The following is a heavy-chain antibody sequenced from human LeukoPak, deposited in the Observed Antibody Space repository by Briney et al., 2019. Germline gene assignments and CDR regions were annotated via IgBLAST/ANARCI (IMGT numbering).Heavy chain of an antibody. Sequence: PGGSLRLSCAASGFTFSSYAMHWVRQPPGKGLEWVAVISYDGSNKYYADSVKGRLTISRDNSKNTLYLQMNSLRAEDTAVYYCARGSKSYGDYIRSRIHYFDYWGQGTLVTVSS. J-gene: IGHJ4*02. CDR3: ARGSKSYGDYIRSRIHYFDY. V-gene: IGHV3-30*04. CDR1: GFTFSSYA. D-gene: IGHD4-17*01. CDR2: ISYDGSNK.